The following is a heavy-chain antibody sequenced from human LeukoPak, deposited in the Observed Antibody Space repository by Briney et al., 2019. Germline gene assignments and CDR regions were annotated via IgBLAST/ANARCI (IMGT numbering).Heavy chain of an antibody. J-gene: IGHJ4*02. CDR1: GGSISSSSYY. CDR2: ISHSGST. CDR3: ARLRRSRLAEFDY. Sequence: SSETLSLTCTVSGGSISSSSYYWGWIRQPPGKGLKWIGSISHSGSTYYNPSLKSRVTISVDTSKNQFSLKLSSLTAADTAVYYCARLRRSRLAEFDYWGQGTLVTVSS. V-gene: IGHV4-39*07. D-gene: IGHD3-3*02.